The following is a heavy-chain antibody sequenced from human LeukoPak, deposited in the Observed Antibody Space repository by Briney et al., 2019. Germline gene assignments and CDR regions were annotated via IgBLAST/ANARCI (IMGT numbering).Heavy chain of an antibody. CDR3: ARDAVLDY. CDR2: ISFGGTNK. CDR1: GFTFSNFP. Sequence: GGSLRLSCAASGFTFSNFPMHWVRQAPGKGLQWVAVISFGGTNKYYTDSVKGRFTISRDNSKNTLYLQMNSLSAGETAVYYCARDAVLDYWGQGTLVTVSS. J-gene: IGHJ4*02. V-gene: IGHV3-30*04. D-gene: IGHD1-1*01.